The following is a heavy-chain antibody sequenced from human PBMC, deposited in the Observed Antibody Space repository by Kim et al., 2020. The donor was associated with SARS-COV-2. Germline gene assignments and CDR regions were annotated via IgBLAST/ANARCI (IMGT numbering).Heavy chain of an antibody. CDR2: IDGSDGTT. J-gene: IGHJ4*02. Sequence: GGSLRLSCTTSGFTFTGYAMSWVRQAPGKGLEWVSSIDGSDGTTYYVDSVKVRFTISSDNSKNTMYLQMSNLRADDTAVYYCMKGGWGWIWDHWGQGTL. CDR3: MKGGWGWIWDH. V-gene: IGHV3-23*01. D-gene: IGHD2-2*03. CDR1: GFTFTGYA.